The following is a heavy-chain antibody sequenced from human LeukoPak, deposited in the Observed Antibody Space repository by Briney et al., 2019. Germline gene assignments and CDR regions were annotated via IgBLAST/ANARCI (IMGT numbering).Heavy chain of an antibody. V-gene: IGHV4-4*07. CDR2: IYTSGST. J-gene: IGHJ4*02. D-gene: IGHD3-22*01. CDR3: ARVGNYYDSSGYDHFDY. Sequence: SETLSLTCTVSGGSISSYYWSWIRQPAGKGLEWIGRIYTSGSTNYNPSLKSRVTISVDTSKNQFSLKLSSVTAADTAVYYCARVGNYYDSSGYDHFDYWAREPWSPSPQ. CDR1: GGSISSYY.